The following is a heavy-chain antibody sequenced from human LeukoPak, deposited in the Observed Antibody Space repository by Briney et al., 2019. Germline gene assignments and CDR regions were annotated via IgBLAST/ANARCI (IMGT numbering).Heavy chain of an antibody. J-gene: IGHJ2*01. CDR3: ARRRWYFDL. CDR2: IYYSGST. Sequence: PSETLSLTCTVSGASISSFYWSWIRQPPGKGLERIGYIYYSGSTNYNPSLKSRVTISVDTSKNQFSLKLSSVTAADTVVYYCARRRWYFDLWGRGTLVTVSS. V-gene: IGHV4-59*08. CDR1: GASISSFY.